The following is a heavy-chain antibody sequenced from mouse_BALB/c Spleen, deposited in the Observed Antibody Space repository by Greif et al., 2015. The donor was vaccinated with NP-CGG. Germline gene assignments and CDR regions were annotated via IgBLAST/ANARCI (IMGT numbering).Heavy chain of an antibody. V-gene: IGHV1-5*01. J-gene: IGHJ2*01. CDR2: IYPGNSDT. CDR1: GYTFTSYW. Sequence: VQLQQSGTVLARPGASVKMSCKASGYTFTSYWMHWVKQRPGQGLEWIGAIYPGNSDTSYNQKFKGKAKLTAVTSTSTAYIELSSLTNEDSAVYYCTREAMITTGFGYWGQGTTLTGSS. CDR3: TREAMITTGFGY. D-gene: IGHD2-4*01.